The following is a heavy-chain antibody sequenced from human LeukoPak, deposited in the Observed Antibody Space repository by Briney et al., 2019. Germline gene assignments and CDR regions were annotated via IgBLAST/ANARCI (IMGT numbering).Heavy chain of an antibody. J-gene: IGHJ3*01. Sequence: GGSLRLSCAASGFMFSSYAMHWVRQAPGKGLEYVSAIHDNGGSTYYANSVKGRFTISRDNSKNMLYLQMGSLRTEDMAVYFCVRSNHDILTGYFDAFDFWGHGTMVTVSS. CDR3: VRSNHDILTGYFDAFDF. CDR1: GFMFSSYA. V-gene: IGHV3-64*01. CDR2: IHDNGGST. D-gene: IGHD3-9*01.